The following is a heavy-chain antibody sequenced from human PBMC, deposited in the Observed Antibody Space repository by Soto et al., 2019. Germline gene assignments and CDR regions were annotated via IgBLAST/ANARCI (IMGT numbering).Heavy chain of an antibody. Sequence: GGSLRLSCAASGFTFSSYSMNWVRQAPGKGLEWVSSISSSSSYIYYADSVKGRFTISRDNAKNSLYLQMNSLGAEDTAVYYCTSIFLRDMVRGVMTGWGQGTLVTVSS. J-gene: IGHJ4*02. CDR1: GFTFSSYS. CDR3: TSIFLRDMVRGVMTG. CDR2: ISSSSSYI. V-gene: IGHV3-21*01. D-gene: IGHD3-10*01.